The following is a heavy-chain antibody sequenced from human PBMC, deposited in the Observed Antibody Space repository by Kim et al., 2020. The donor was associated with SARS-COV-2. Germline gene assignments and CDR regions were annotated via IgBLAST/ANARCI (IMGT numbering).Heavy chain of an antibody. CDR2: NT. CDR3: ARVRLGLLDY. Sequence: NTNYAPKLQGRVTMTTDTSTSTAYMELRSLRSDDTAVYYCARVRLGLLDYWGQGTLVTVSS. V-gene: IGHV1-18*01. J-gene: IGHJ4*02. D-gene: IGHD3-9*01.